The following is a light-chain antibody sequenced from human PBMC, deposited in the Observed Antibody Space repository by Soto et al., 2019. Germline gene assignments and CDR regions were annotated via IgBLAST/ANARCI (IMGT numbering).Light chain of an antibody. J-gene: IGKJ1*01. V-gene: IGKV1-5*01. CDR3: QQADSFPQT. Sequence: DIRMTQSPSTLSASVGDRVTITCWASQRISSWLAWYQQKPGKAPKLLIYDASRLESGVPSRFSGSGSATEFTLTISSLQPEDFATYYCQQADSFPQTFGQGTKVDIK. CDR2: DAS. CDR1: QRISSW.